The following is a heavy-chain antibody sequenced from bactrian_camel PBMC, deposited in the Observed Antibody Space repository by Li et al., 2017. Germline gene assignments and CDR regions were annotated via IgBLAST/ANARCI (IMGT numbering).Heavy chain of an antibody. CDR3: QTDRGRPHSWCSLNH. V-gene: IGHV3S53*01. CDR2: IDTDWRT. Sequence: HVQLVESGGGSVQTGGSLNLSCVVSGYTFSRYCMGWFRQAPGKEREGVATIDTDWRTTYPESVKGRFTISRDNAKNTVYLQMNNLKPEDTAVYSCQTDRGRPHSWCSLNHRGSGTQVTVS. J-gene: IGHJ4*01. CDR1: GYTFSRYC. D-gene: IGHD2*01.